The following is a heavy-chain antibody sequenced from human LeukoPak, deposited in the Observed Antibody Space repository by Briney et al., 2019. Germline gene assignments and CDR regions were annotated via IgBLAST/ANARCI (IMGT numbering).Heavy chain of an antibody. J-gene: IGHJ2*01. CDR3: VRGALPGDNWYFDL. V-gene: IGHV3-13*01. Sequence: GGSLRLSCATSGFPFSAYDMHWVRQAPGKGLEWVSAFGSAGDTYYPGAVKGRFAISRDYAKNSLFLQMNNLIAGDTAVYFCVRGALPGDNWYFDLWGRGTLVTVSS. CDR2: FGSAGDT. CDR1: GFPFSAYD.